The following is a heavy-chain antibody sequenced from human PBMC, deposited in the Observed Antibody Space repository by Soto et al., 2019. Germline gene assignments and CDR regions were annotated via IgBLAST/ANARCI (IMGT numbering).Heavy chain of an antibody. D-gene: IGHD2-15*01. V-gene: IGHV1-18*01. CDR3: ATRWYFDY. CDR2: ISAYNGNT. CDR1: GYTFTSYG. J-gene: IGHJ4*02. Sequence: QVPLVQSGAEVKKPGASVKVSCKATGYTFTSYGISWLRQAPGQGLEWMGWISAYNGNTNYSQKLQGRVTMTTDTSTRTAYMDLRSLISDDTAVYYCATRWYFDYWGQGTLVTVSS.